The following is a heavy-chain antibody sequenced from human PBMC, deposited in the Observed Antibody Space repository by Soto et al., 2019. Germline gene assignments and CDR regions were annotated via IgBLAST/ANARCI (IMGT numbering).Heavy chain of an antibody. CDR2: MSHSGGT. D-gene: IGHD1-1*01. Sequence: QVQLQQWGAGLLKPSETLSLTCAVYGGFVSSGSYYWSWIRQPPGKGLEWIGEMSHSGGTHFNPSLMSRVTISVDTSKNQFSLKMSSVTAADTALYYCARVERGTATTVVDAFDIWGPGTMVTVS. J-gene: IGHJ3*02. CDR1: GGFVSSGSYY. V-gene: IGHV4-34*01. CDR3: ARVERGTATTVVDAFDI.